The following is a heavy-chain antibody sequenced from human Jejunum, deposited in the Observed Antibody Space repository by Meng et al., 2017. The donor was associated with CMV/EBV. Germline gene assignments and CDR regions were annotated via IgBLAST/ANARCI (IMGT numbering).Heavy chain of an antibody. Sequence: EELLVVYGXXXXXPXXSLRLSCIGSRFTFSSYNMNWVRQAPGKGLEWVSSISSNSRYINYADSVKGRFTISRDNAKNSLYLHMNSLRVEDTAVYYCARDIDHWGQGTLVTVSS. V-gene: IGHV3-21*01. CDR3: ARDIDH. J-gene: IGHJ5*02. CDR1: RFTFSSYN. CDR2: ISSNSRYI.